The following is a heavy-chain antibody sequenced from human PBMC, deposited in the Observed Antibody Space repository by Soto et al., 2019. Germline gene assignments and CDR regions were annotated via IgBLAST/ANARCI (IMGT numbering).Heavy chain of an antibody. CDR2: INHRGST. J-gene: IGHJ4*02. CDR3: ARANNYSSSWHYPNHRFPPKDYFDY. D-gene: IGHD6-13*01. Sequence: PPENLSLTCAVYGGSLSGYYWSWIRQPPRKGLEWIGEINHRGSTNYNPSLKGRVTRSVDTSKNQCSLKLSSVTAADTAVYYCARANNYSSSWHYPNHRFPPKDYFDYWGQGTLVTVSS. V-gene: IGHV4-34*01. CDR1: GGSLSGYY.